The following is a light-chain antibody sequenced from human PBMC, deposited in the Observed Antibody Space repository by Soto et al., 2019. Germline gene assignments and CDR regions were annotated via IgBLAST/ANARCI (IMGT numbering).Light chain of an antibody. Sequence: DIQMTQSPSSLSASVGDRVTITCRASQSISSYLNWYQQKPGKAPKLLIYAASSLQSGVPSRFSGSGSGTDFTLTISSLQPEDFSTYYCQQSYRTLTCGAGTKVDIK. CDR3: QQSYRTLT. CDR2: AAS. CDR1: QSISSY. V-gene: IGKV1-39*01. J-gene: IGKJ3*01.